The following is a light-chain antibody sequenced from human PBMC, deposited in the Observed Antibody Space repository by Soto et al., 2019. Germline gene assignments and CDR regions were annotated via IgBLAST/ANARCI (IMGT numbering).Light chain of an antibody. CDR1: RSNIGSNG. Sequence: QSVLTQPPSASGTPGQRVTISCSGSRSNIGSNGVNWYQQFPGTAPKLLMNNNNQRPSGVPDRFSGSKSGTSASLAISGLQSEDEADYYCAAWDDSLVFGGGTKLTVL. CDR2: NNN. J-gene: IGLJ2*01. CDR3: AAWDDSLV. V-gene: IGLV1-44*01.